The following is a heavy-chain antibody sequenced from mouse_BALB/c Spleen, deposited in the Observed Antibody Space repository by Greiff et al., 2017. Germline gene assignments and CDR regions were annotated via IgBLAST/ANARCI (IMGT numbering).Heavy chain of an antibody. CDR3: AKGYDGDWYFDV. CDR2: IYPYNGGT. Sequence: VQLQQSGPELVKPGASVKISCKASGYTFTDYNMHWVKQSHGKSLEWIGYIYPYNGGTGYNQKFKSKATLTVDNSSSTAYMELRSLTSEDSAVYYCAKGYDGDWYFDVWGAGTTVTVSS. V-gene: IGHV1S29*02. CDR1: GYTFTDYN. J-gene: IGHJ1*01. D-gene: IGHD2-14*01.